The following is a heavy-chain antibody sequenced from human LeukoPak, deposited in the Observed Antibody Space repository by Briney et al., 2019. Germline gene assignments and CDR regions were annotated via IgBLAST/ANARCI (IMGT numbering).Heavy chain of an antibody. V-gene: IGHV4-38-2*01. Sequence: PSETLSLTCAVSGYSISSGYYWGWIRQPPGKGLEGIGSIYHIGSTYYNPSLKSRVTISVDTYKNQFSLKPSSATAEDTAVYYCARYSRGRNFDYWGQGTLVTVSS. CDR1: GYSISSGYY. J-gene: IGHJ4*02. CDR2: IYHIGST. CDR3: ARYSRGRNFDY. D-gene: IGHD2-21*01.